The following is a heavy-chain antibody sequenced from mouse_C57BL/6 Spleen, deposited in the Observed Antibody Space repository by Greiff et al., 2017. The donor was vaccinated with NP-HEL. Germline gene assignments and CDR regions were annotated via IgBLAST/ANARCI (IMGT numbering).Heavy chain of an antibody. V-gene: IGHV5-16*01. CDR3: AREKIAYYYAMDY. CDR1: GFTFSDYY. Sequence: EVKVVESEGGLVQPGSSMKLSCTASGFTFSDYYMAWVRQVPEKGLEWVANINYDGSSTYYLDSLKSRFIISRDNAKNILYLQMSSLKSEDTATYYCAREKIAYYYAMDYWGQGTSVTVSS. CDR2: INYDGSST. J-gene: IGHJ4*01.